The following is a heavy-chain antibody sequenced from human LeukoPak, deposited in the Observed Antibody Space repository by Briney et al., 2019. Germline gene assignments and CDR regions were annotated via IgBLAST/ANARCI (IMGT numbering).Heavy chain of an antibody. Sequence: PGGSLRLSCAASGLTVSSYSMNWVRQAPGKGLEWVSSISSDSTYIYYADSVKGRFSISRDNSKNTLYLQMNSLRVEDTAVYYCARDPGYDYGYDYWGQGTLVTVSS. CDR2: ISSDSTYI. CDR1: GLTVSSYS. CDR3: ARDPGYDYGYDY. J-gene: IGHJ4*02. D-gene: IGHD5-18*01. V-gene: IGHV3-21*04.